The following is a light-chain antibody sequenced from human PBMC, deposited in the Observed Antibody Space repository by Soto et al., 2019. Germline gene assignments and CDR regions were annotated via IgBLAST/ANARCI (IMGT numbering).Light chain of an antibody. CDR2: ENN. J-gene: IGLJ3*02. CDR3: GTSDSGMSSWV. CDR1: SSNIGNYY. Sequence: QSVLTQPPSVSAAPGQKVTISCTGSSSNIGNYYVSWYHQLPGTTPKLLIYENNKPPSWVPYRFSGSKSGTSATLVITGRHTGDDATYYCGTSDSGMSSWVFGGGTKLTVL. V-gene: IGLV1-51*01.